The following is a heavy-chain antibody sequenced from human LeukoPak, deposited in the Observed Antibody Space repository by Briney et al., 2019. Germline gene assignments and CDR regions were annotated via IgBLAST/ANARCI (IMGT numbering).Heavy chain of an antibody. J-gene: IGHJ6*03. CDR1: GFTFSSYS. D-gene: IGHD3-10*01. CDR2: ISSSSSYI. CDR3: ARDRGITMVRPYYMDV. Sequence: GGSLRLSCAASGFTFSSYSMNWVRQAPGKGLEWVSSISSSSSYIYYADSVKGRFTISRDNAKNSLYLQMNSLRAEDTALYHCARDRGITMVRPYYMDVWGKGTTVTISS. V-gene: IGHV3-21*04.